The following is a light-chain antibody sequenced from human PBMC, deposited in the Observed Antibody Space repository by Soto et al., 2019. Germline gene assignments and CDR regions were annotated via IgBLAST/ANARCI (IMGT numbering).Light chain of an antibody. CDR2: RNT. CDR1: TSNIGSDT. CDR3: ASWDDSLDVVV. Sequence: QSVLTQPPSASGTPGQRVTISCSGSTSNIGSDTVNWYQQLPGTAPKLLIYRNTQRPSGVPDRFSGSKSGASASLAISVLQSEDEADYYCASWDDSLDVVVFGGGTKLTVL. V-gene: IGLV1-44*01. J-gene: IGLJ2*01.